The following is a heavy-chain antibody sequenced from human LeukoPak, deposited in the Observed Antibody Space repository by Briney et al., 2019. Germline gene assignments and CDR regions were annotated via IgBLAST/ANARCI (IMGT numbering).Heavy chain of an antibody. J-gene: IGHJ4*02. CDR1: GFTLSSYS. CDR3: ARDPRVGYCSSTSCYLAY. V-gene: IGHV3-21*01. Sequence: PGGSLRLSCAASGFTLSSYSMNWVRQAPGKGLEWVSSINSSSVHIYYADSVKRRFPIPRDTAKHPMYLQMHSLRAEDTAVYYCARDPRVGYCSSTSCYLAYWGQGTLVTVSP. CDR2: INSSSVHI. D-gene: IGHD2-2*01.